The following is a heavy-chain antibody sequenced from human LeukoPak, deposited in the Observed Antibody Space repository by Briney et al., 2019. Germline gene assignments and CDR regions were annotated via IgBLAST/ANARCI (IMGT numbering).Heavy chain of an antibody. D-gene: IGHD5-24*01. Sequence: GRSLRLSCAASGFTFSSYAMHWVRQAPGKGLEWVAVISYDGSNKYYADSVKGRFTISRDNSKNTLYLQMNSLRAEDTAVYYCAKDESPRPRRDGYNDFDYWGQGTLVTVSS. V-gene: IGHV3-30-3*01. CDR1: GFTFSSYA. J-gene: IGHJ4*02. CDR3: AKDESPRPRRDGYNDFDY. CDR2: ISYDGSNK.